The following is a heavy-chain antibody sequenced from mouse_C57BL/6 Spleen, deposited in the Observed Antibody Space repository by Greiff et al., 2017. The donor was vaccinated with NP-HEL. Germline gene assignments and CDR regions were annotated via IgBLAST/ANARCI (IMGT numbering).Heavy chain of an antibody. D-gene: IGHD2-4*01. CDR2: ISSGGSYT. V-gene: IGHV5-6*02. Sequence: EVNVVESGGDLVKPGGSLKLSCAASGFTFSSYGMSWVRQTPDKRLEWVATISSGGSYTYYPDSVKGRFTISRDNAKNTLYLQMSSLKSEDTAMYYCARRGDYDGFDYWGQGTTRTVSS. CDR1: GFTFSSYG. J-gene: IGHJ2*01. CDR3: ARRGDYDGFDY.